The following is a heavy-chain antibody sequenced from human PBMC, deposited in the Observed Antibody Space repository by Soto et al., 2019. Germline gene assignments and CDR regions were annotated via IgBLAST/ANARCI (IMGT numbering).Heavy chain of an antibody. J-gene: IGHJ4*02. D-gene: IGHD3-10*01. Sequence: QVQLVESGGGVVQPGRSLRLSCAASGFTFSYYGMHWVRQAPGKGLEWVAVISHDGSNKYYADSVKGRFTISRDTSRNTLSLQMNSPRPEDTAVYYCAKDGWNFGSGSELDYWGQGTLVTAS. CDR1: GFTFSYYG. CDR3: AKDGWNFGSGSELDY. V-gene: IGHV3-30*18. CDR2: ISHDGSNK.